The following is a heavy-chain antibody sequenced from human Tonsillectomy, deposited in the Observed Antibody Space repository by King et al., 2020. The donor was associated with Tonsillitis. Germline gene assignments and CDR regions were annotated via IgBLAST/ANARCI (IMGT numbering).Heavy chain of an antibody. J-gene: IGHJ3*02. CDR3: AREKRLLGKGAFDI. D-gene: IGHD1-1*01. Sequence: VQLVESGGGVVQPGRSLRLSCASSGFTLSTFGMHWVRQAPGKGLEWVAFIWFDGTKKTYPDSVKGRFTVSRDNSKHPLYLQMNSLRGADTAVYSCAREKRLLGKGAFDIWGRGTLVTVSS. CDR1: GFTLSTFG. V-gene: IGHV3-33*01. CDR2: IWFDGTKK.